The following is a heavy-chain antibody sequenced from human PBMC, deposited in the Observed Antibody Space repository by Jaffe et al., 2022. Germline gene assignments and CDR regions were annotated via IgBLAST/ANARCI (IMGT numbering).Heavy chain of an antibody. CDR2: INTNTGNP. Sequence: QVQLVQSGSELKKPGASVKVSCKASGYTFTSYAMNWVRQAPGQGLEWMGWINTNTGNPTYAQGFTGRFVFSLDTSVSTAYLQISSLKAEDTAVYYCARGPLDRIMITFGGVTPGYYYYMDVWGKGTTVTVSS. CDR3: ARGPLDRIMITFGGVTPGYYYYMDV. V-gene: IGHV7-4-1*02. CDR1: GYTFTSYA. J-gene: IGHJ6*03. D-gene: IGHD3-16*01.